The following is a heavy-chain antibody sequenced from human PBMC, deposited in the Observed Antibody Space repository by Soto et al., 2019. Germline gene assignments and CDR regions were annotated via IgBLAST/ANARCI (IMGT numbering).Heavy chain of an antibody. V-gene: IGHV1-8*01. CDR1: GYTFTSYD. CDR2: MNPNSGNT. J-gene: IGHJ4*02. Sequence: QVQLVQSGAEVKKPGASVKVSCKASGYTFTSYDINWVRQATGQGLEWMGWMNPNSGNTAYAHKFQGRVTMTRNTSISTAYMELSSLSSEDTAVYYCARERSSGWYVDYWGQGTMVTVSS. D-gene: IGHD6-19*01. CDR3: ARERSSGWYVDY.